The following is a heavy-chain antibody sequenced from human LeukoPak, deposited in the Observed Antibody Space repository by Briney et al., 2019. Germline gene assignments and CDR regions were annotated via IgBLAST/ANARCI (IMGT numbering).Heavy chain of an antibody. D-gene: IGHD3-9*01. V-gene: IGHV4-59*01. Sequence: SETLSLTCTVSGGSISSYYWSWIRQPPGKGLECIGYIYYSGSTNYNPPLKSRVTISVDTSKNQFSLKLSSVTAADTAVYYCARVQGVRFYDILTGYYRGNWFDPWGQGTLVTVSS. CDR2: IYYSGST. J-gene: IGHJ5*02. CDR1: GGSISSYY. CDR3: ARVQGVRFYDILTGYYRGNWFDP.